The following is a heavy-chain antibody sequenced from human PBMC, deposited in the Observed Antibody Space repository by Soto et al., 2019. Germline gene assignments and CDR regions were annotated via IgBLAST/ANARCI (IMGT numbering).Heavy chain of an antibody. Sequence: QITLKESGPTLVKPTQTLTLTCTFSGFSLSTSGVGVGWIRQPPGKALEWLALIDWDDDKLYSPSLRSRLTISKDTSKTQVVLTMTNMDPVDTATYHCIQSRCGGDCLQSYASHYYYGMDVWGQGTTVTVSS. D-gene: IGHD2-21*02. V-gene: IGHV2-5*02. CDR3: IQSRCGGDCLQSYASHYYYGMDV. CDR1: GFSLSTSGVG. J-gene: IGHJ6*02. CDR2: IDWDDDK.